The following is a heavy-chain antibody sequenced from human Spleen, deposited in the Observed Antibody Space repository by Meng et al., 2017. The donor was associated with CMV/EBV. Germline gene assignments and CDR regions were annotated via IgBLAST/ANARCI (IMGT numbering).Heavy chain of an antibody. CDR3: AKGTLGATWGNFDY. J-gene: IGHJ4*02. Sequence: GGSLRLSCAASGFTISSNYMNWVRQASGKGLEWVSVIYTSGSTYYADSVQGRFTISSDNSKNMLYLQMNSLRAEDTAVYYCAKGTLGATWGNFDYWGQGTLVTVSS. V-gene: IGHV3-53*01. CDR2: IYTSGST. D-gene: IGHD1-26*01. CDR1: GFTISSNY.